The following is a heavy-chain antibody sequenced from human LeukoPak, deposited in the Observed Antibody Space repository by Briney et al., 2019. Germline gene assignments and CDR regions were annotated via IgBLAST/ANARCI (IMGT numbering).Heavy chain of an antibody. CDR3: ARDAPGYCSSTSCSIERDFDY. CDR2: IYYSGST. J-gene: IGHJ4*02. Sequence: SETLSLTCTVSGGSISSYYWSWIRQPPGKGLEWIGYIYYSGSTNYNPSLKSRVTISVDTSKNQFSLKLSSVTAADTAVYYCARDAPGYCSSTSCSIERDFDYWGQGTLVTVSS. CDR1: GGSISSYY. D-gene: IGHD2-2*01. V-gene: IGHV4-59*12.